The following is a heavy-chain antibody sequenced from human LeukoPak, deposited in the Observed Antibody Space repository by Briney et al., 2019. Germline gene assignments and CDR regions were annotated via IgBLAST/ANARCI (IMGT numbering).Heavy chain of an antibody. J-gene: IGHJ4*02. CDR3: ARSWSSGYFVDC. CDR1: GFTFGRSW. D-gene: IGHD3-22*01. Sequence: GGSLRLSCAASGFTFGRSWMRWVRQVPGRGLEWLADINQDGSDKNILDSVKGRFTISRDNAKDTLYLQMNSLRAEDTAVYYCARSWSSGYFVDCWGQGTLVSV. V-gene: IGHV3-7*01. CDR2: INQDGSDK.